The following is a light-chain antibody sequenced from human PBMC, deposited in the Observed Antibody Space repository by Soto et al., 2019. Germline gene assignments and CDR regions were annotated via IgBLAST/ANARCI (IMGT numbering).Light chain of an antibody. CDR2: DAS. Sequence: DIQMTQSPSSLSASVGDSVTLTCQASQGISNYLNWYQKQPGKAPKLLIYDASNLKIGVPSRFRGSGSGTDFSLTITSLQPEDIATYYCQQYDNLPSVGGGTKVDIK. V-gene: IGKV1-33*01. J-gene: IGKJ4*01. CDR3: QQYDNLPS. CDR1: QGISNY.